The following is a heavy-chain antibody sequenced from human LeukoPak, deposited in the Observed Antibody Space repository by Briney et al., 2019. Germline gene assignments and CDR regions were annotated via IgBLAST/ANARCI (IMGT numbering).Heavy chain of an antibody. Sequence: ASVTVSCKASGYTFTSYDINWVRQATGQGLEWMGWMNPNSGNTGYAQKFQGRVTMTRNTSISTAYMELSSLRSEDTAVYYCARGRRNRSGSYYFDYWGQGTLVTVSS. J-gene: IGHJ4*02. CDR1: GYTFTSYD. CDR3: ARGRRNRSGSYYFDY. CDR2: MNPNSGNT. V-gene: IGHV1-8*01. D-gene: IGHD1-26*01.